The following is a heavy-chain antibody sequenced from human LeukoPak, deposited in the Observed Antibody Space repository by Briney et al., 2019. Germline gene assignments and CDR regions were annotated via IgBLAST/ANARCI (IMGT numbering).Heavy chain of an antibody. D-gene: IGHD1-26*01. CDR3: ARGFLYSGSSDFDY. CDR1: GYTFTDYY. J-gene: IGHJ4*02. Sequence: GASVKVSCKASGYTFTDYYLHWVRQAPGQRPEWMGWISAYNGNTNYAQKLQVRVTMTTDTSTSTAYMELRSLRSDDTAVYYCARGFLYSGSSDFDYWGQGTLVTVSS. CDR2: ISAYNGNT. V-gene: IGHV1-18*04.